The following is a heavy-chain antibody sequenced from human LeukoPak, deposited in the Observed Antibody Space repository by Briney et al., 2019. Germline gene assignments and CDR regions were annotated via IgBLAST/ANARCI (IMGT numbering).Heavy chain of an antibody. Sequence: GRSLRLSCAASGFTFSSYAMSWVRQAPGKGLEWVSAISGSGGSTYYADSVKGRFTISRDNSKNTLYLQMNSLRAEDTAVYYCAKRGSDYSDYAAKYFDYWGQGTLVTVSS. CDR1: GFTFSSYA. CDR2: ISGSGGST. J-gene: IGHJ4*02. D-gene: IGHD4-11*01. V-gene: IGHV3-23*01. CDR3: AKRGSDYSDYAAKYFDY.